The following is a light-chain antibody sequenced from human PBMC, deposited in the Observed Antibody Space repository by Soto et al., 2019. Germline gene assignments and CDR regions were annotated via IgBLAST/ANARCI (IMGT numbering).Light chain of an antibody. CDR2: KAS. V-gene: IGKV1-5*03. CDR3: QQLSYYPRT. Sequence: DIQMTQSPSTLSGSVGDRVTITCRASQTISSWLAWYQQKPGKAPKLLIYKASTLKSGVPSRFSGSGSGTEFTLTISSLQPEDFATYYCQQLSYYPRTFGQGTKVDIK. J-gene: IGKJ2*01. CDR1: QTISSW.